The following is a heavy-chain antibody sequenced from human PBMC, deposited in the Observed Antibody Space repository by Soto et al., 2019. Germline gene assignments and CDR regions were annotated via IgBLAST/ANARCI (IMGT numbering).Heavy chain of an antibody. Sequence: VQLVESGGGVVQPGTSLRLSCSASGLAFSTYGMHWVRQAPGRGLEWVTLISYDGSHEYYADSVKGRFTISRDNSKNTLYLQMKSLRIEDTAVYYCAKLGGSLEGGHAYDIWGQGTMVTVSS. J-gene: IGHJ3*02. CDR3: AKLGGSLEGGHAYDI. D-gene: IGHD3-10*01. CDR2: ISYDGSHE. V-gene: IGHV3-30*18. CDR1: GLAFSTYG.